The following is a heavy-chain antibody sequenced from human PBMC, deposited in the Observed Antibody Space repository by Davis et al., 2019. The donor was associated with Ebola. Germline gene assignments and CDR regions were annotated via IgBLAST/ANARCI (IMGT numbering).Heavy chain of an antibody. CDR3: AKKLAVTTSYYYYGMDV. V-gene: IGHV3-30*18. J-gene: IGHJ6*04. D-gene: IGHD4-17*01. CDR2: ISYDGSNK. CDR1: GFTFSSYG. Sequence: GESLKISCAASGFTFSSYGMHWVRQAPGKGLEWVAVISYDGSNKYYADSVKGRFTISRDNSKNTLYLQMNSLRAEDTAVYYCAKKLAVTTSYYYYGMDVWGKGTTVTVSS.